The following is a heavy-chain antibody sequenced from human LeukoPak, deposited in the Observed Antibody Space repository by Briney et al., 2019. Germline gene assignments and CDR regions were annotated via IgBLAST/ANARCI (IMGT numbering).Heavy chain of an antibody. Sequence: GGSLRLSCAASGFTFSSYAMSWVRQAPGKGLEWVSAISGSGDSTYYTDSVKGRFTISRDNSKNTLYLQMNSLRAEDTAVYYCAKERSSGWYGHIHGYWGQGTLVTVSS. J-gene: IGHJ4*02. CDR3: AKERSSGWYGHIHGY. CDR1: GFTFSSYA. CDR2: ISGSGDST. D-gene: IGHD6-19*01. V-gene: IGHV3-23*01.